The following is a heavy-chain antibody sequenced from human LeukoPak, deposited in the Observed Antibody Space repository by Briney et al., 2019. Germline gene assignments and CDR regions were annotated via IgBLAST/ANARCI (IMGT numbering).Heavy chain of an antibody. D-gene: IGHD6-6*01. V-gene: IGHV3-53*01. Sequence: GGSLRLSCAASGFTVSSNYMSWVRQAPGKGLEWVSVIYSGGSTYYADSVKGRFTISRDNSKNTLYLQMNGLRAEDTAVYFCARDWGVEARPGYMDVWGKGTTVTVSS. J-gene: IGHJ6*03. CDR3: ARDWGVEARPGYMDV. CDR2: IYSGGST. CDR1: GFTVSSNY.